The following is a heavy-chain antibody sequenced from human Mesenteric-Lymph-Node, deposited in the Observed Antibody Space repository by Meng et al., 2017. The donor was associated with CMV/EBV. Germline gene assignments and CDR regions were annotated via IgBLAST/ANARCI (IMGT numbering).Heavy chain of an antibody. D-gene: IGHD2-2*01. J-gene: IGHJ6*02. Sequence: ASVKVSCKASGYTFTPFYIHWVQQAPGQGLEWMGIINPSGGSTSYAQKFQDRVTMTRDTSASTVYMELSSLRSEDTAVYYCARWPGDCSSTSCPVFDAMDVWGQGTTVTVSS. CDR3: ARWPGDCSSTSCPVFDAMDV. V-gene: IGHV1-46*01. CDR1: GYTFTPFY. CDR2: INPSGGST.